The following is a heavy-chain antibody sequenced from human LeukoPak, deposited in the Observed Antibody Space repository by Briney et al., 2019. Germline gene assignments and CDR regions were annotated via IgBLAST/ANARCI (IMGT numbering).Heavy chain of an antibody. Sequence: GGSLRLSCAASGFTFSSYSMNWVRQAPGKGLEWVSSISSSSSYIYYADSVKGRFTTSRDNAKNSLYLQMNSLRAEDTAVYYCARERVMVTAIDWGQGTLVTVSS. V-gene: IGHV3-21*01. J-gene: IGHJ4*02. CDR3: ARERVMVTAID. CDR2: ISSSSSYI. D-gene: IGHD2-21*02. CDR1: GFTFSSYS.